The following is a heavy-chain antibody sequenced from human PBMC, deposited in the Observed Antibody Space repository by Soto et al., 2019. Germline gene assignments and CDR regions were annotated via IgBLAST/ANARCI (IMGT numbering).Heavy chain of an antibody. CDR2: INRSGGST. J-gene: IGHJ6*02. Sequence: ASVKVSCKASGYTFTSYYMHWVRQAPGQGVEWMGIINRSGGSTSYAQKFQGRGTMTRDTSTSTVYMELSSLRSEDTAVYYCARDLHYYDSSGYYYPRRYYYYGMDVWGQGTMVTVS. CDR1: GYTFTSYY. CDR3: ARDLHYYDSSGYYYPRRYYYYGMDV. V-gene: IGHV1-46*01. D-gene: IGHD3-22*01.